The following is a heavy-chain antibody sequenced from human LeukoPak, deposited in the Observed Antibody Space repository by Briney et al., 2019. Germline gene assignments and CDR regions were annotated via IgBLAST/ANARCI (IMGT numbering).Heavy chain of an antibody. Sequence: GGSLRLSCAASGLTFSSYAMSWVRQAPGKGLEWVSVISGSGGSTYYADSVKGRFTISRHNSKNTLYLQMNSLRAEDTAVYYCAKDKTKLDYWGQGTLVTVSS. CDR1: GLTFSSYA. J-gene: IGHJ4*02. CDR3: AKDKTKLDY. V-gene: IGHV3-23*01. CDR2: ISGSGGST.